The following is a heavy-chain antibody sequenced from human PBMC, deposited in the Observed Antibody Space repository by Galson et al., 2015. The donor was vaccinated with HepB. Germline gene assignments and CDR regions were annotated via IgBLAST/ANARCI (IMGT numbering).Heavy chain of an antibody. D-gene: IGHD3-3*01. CDR1: GFAFGSHT. Sequence: SLRLSCAASGFAFGSHTMIRVRQAPGRGLECVSAISGHAEKIYYAESLKGRFAISRDNSKSTVYLQISGLRVDDTAVYYCVKDSHYDFWQGSLFELWSQGTPVTVAS. CDR2: ISGHAEKI. V-gene: IGHV3-23*01. CDR3: VKDSHYDFWQGSLFEL. J-gene: IGHJ4*02.